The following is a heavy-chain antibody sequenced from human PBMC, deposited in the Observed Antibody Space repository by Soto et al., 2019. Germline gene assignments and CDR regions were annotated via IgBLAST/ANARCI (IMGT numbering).Heavy chain of an antibody. CDR1: GGTFNKYA. CDR2: IIPIFETP. D-gene: IGHD3-16*01. J-gene: IGHJ4*02. CDR3: ARSIGSGGVMGGFDY. Sequence: QVQLVQSGAEVRKPGSAGRVSCKASGGTFNKYAMNWVRQAPGQGLEWMAGIIPIFETPRYAQQFQGRGTITVDESTTTAYMELSSLRSDDTAIYYCARSIGSGGVMGGFDYWGQGTLVTVAS. V-gene: IGHV1-69*01.